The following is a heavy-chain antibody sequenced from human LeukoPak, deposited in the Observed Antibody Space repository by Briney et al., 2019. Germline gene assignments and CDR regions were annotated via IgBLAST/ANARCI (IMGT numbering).Heavy chain of an antibody. CDR1: DGSSSRYY. CDR3: ARHVRHTVHAFDI. Sequence: SETLSLTCIVSDGSSSRYYWSWIRQPAGEGLEWIGYIYSSGTTNYNPSLKSRVTLSVDTSKNQLSLKLHSVTAADSAVQYCARHVRHTVHAFDIWRQGTRDRVPS. CDR2: IYSSGTT. D-gene: IGHD3-10*01. V-gene: IGHV4-59*08. J-gene: IGHJ3*02.